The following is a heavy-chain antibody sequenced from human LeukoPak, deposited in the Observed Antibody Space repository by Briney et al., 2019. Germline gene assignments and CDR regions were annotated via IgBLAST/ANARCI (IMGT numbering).Heavy chain of an antibody. V-gene: IGHV4-59*04. J-gene: IGHJ3*02. CDR1: GGSISSYY. Sequence: SETLSLTCTVSGGSISSYYWSWIRQPPGKGLEWIGYIYYSGSTYYNPSLKSRVTISVDTSKNQFSLKLSSVTAADTAVYYCASGRTGTDAFDIWGQGTMVTVSS. D-gene: IGHD3-9*01. CDR3: ASGRTGTDAFDI. CDR2: IYYSGST.